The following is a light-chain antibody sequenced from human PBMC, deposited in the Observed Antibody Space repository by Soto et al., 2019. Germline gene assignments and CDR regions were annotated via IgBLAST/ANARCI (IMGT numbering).Light chain of an antibody. CDR3: GSWDSSLSAYV. CDR1: SSDVGGNS. V-gene: IGLV1-51*01. J-gene: IGLJ1*01. CDR2: DDN. Sequence: QSVLTQPASVSGSPGQSITISCTGTSSDVGGNSVSWYQQLPGTAPKLLIYDDNKRPSGIPDRLSGSKSGTSATLGITGFQTGDEADYYCGSWDSSLSAYVFGTGTKV.